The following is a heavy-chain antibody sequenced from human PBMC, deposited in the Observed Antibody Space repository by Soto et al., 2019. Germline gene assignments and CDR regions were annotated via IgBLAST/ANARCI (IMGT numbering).Heavy chain of an antibody. V-gene: IGHV1-18*01. Sequence: QVQLVQSGAEVKKPGASVKVSCKASGYTFPSYGISWVRQAPGQGLEGMGWISAYNGNTNYAQKLQGRVTMTTDTSTSTAYMELRSLRSDDTAVYYCARDFGVVVVVADVSYYYYGMDVWGQGTTVTVSS. CDR1: GYTFPSYG. J-gene: IGHJ6*02. CDR2: ISAYNGNT. CDR3: ARDFGVVVVVADVSYYYYGMDV. D-gene: IGHD2-15*01.